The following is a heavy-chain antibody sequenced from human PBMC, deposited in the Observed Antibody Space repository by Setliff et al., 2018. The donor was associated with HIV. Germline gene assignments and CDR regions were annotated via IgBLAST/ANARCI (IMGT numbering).Heavy chain of an antibody. CDR2: INTDGSSR. Sequence: LRLSCAASGFTFSSNWMHWVRQAPGKGLVWVSRINTDGSSRSYADSVKGRFTISRDNAKNTLYLQMNSLRAEDTAVYYCTRGYCSTNSCYVSDYWGQGTLVTVSS. V-gene: IGHV3-74*01. CDR1: GFTFSSNW. J-gene: IGHJ4*02. D-gene: IGHD2-2*01. CDR3: TRGYCSTNSCYVSDY.